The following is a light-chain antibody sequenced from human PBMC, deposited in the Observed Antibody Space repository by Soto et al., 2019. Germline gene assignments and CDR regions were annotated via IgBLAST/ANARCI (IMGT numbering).Light chain of an antibody. CDR3: SSYTSSSTLYV. CDR2: DVS. J-gene: IGLJ1*01. V-gene: IGLV2-14*01. Sequence: QSVLTQPASVSGSPGQSITFSCTGTSSDVGVYNYVSWFQQHPGKAPKLMIYDVSDRPSGVSYRFSGSKSGDTASLTISGLQAEDEADYYCSSYTSSSTLYVFGTGTKVTVL. CDR1: SSDVGVYNY.